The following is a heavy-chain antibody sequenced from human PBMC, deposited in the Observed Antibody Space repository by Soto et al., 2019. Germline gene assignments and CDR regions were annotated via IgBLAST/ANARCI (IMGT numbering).Heavy chain of an antibody. Sequence: QVQLVQSGTEVKKPGASAKVSCKASGYTFTSHDINWVRQATGQGLEWMGWMNPNSGNTGYAQKFQGRVTMTRNTSISTAYMELSSLRSEDTAVYYCARWDYGVYARFDYWGQGTLVTVSS. CDR1: GYTFTSHD. CDR2: MNPNSGNT. J-gene: IGHJ4*02. V-gene: IGHV1-8*01. CDR3: ARWDYGVYARFDY. D-gene: IGHD4-17*01.